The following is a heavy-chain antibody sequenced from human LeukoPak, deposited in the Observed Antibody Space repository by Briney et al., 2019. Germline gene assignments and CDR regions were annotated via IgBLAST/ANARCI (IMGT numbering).Heavy chain of an antibody. CDR2: INPNSGGT. V-gene: IGHV1-2*02. D-gene: IGHD5-24*01. J-gene: IGHJ4*02. CDR3: ATSVTTMYYFDY. CDR1: GYTFTGHY. Sequence: ASVKVSCKASGYTFTGHYMHWVRQAPGQGLEWMGWINPNSGGTNYAQKFQGRVTMTRDTSISTAYMELSRLRSDDTAVYYCATSVTTMYYFDYWGQGTLVTVSS.